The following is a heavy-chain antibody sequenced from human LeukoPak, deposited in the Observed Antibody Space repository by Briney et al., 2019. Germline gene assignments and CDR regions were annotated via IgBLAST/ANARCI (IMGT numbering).Heavy chain of an antibody. D-gene: IGHD6-13*01. V-gene: IGHV1-18*01. J-gene: IGHJ6*03. CDR1: GYTFTSYG. Sequence: ASVKVSCKASGYTFTSYGISWVRQAPGQGLEWMGWISAYNGNTNYAQKLQGRVTMTTDTSTSTAYMEMRSLRPDDTAVYYCAREVLIAAAGNGGIYYYFYYMDVWGKGTTVTVSS. CDR3: AREVLIAAAGNGGIYYYFYYMDV. CDR2: ISAYNGNT.